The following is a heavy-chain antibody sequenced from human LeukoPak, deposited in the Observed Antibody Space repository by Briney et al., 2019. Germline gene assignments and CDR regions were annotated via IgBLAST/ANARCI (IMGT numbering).Heavy chain of an antibody. V-gene: IGHV3-53*01. CDR1: GFTVSNNY. Sequence: PGGSLRLSCAASGFTVSNNYMSWVRQAPGKGLEWVSVIYSGGSTYYADSVKGRFTISRDNSKNTLCLQMNSLRAEDTAVYYCARDSRQDYYDSSGYLWFAFDIWGQGTMVTVSS. CDR3: ARDSRQDYYDSSGYLWFAFDI. D-gene: IGHD3-22*01. CDR2: IYSGGST. J-gene: IGHJ3*02.